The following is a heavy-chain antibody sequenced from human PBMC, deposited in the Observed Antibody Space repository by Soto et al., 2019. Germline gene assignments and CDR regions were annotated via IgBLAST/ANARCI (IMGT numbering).Heavy chain of an antibody. V-gene: IGHV3-23*01. D-gene: IGHD3-3*01. CDR3: AKDLGTDDFWSAYYTYYYMDV. CDR2: ISGSGDNT. J-gene: IGHJ6*03. Sequence: EVQLLESGGGLVQPGGSLRLSCAASGSTFSSYALNWVRQAPGKGLEWVSVISGSGDNTYYADSVKGRFTISRDNSKNTRYLQMNSLRAEDTAVYYCAKDLGTDDFWSAYYTYYYMDVWGKGTTVTVSS. CDR1: GSTFSSYA.